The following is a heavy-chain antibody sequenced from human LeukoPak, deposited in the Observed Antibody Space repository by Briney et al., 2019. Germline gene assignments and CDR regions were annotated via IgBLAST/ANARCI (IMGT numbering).Heavy chain of an antibody. CDR1: GGSISSGGYY. D-gene: IGHD4-23*01. Sequence: PSQTLSLTCTVSGGSISSGGYYWSWIRQHPGKGLEWIGYIYYSGSTYYNPSLKSRVTISVDRSKNQFSLKLSSVTAADTAVYYCARRTTVVTPSFDYWGQGTLVTVSS. J-gene: IGHJ4*02. V-gene: IGHV4-31*03. CDR2: IYYSGST. CDR3: ARRTTVVTPSFDY.